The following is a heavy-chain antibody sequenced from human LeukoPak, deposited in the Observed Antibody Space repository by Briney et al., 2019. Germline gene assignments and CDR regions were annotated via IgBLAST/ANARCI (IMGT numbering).Heavy chain of an antibody. Sequence: ASVKVSCKVSGYTLTELSMHWVRQAPGKGLEWMGGFDPEDGETIYAQKFQGRVTMTEDTSTDTAYMELGSLRSEDTAVYYCATGPRTPRRAADFWSGYYPHYGMDVWGQGTTVTVSS. J-gene: IGHJ6*02. D-gene: IGHD3-3*01. V-gene: IGHV1-24*01. CDR3: ATGPRTPRRAADFWSGYYPHYGMDV. CDR2: FDPEDGET. CDR1: GYTLTELS.